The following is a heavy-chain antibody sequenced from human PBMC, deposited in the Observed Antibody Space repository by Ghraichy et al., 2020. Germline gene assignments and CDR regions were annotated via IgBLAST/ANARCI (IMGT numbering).Heavy chain of an antibody. V-gene: IGHV4-34*01. J-gene: IGHJ5*02. Sequence: SETLSLTCAVYGGSFSDYDWTWIRQPPGKGLEWIGEINDSGSIDYNASLKSRVSISLDTSKNQFSLKLSSVTAADTAVYFCARVVFSNNWTPVHWFDPWGPGTLGIGSS. CDR2: INDSGSI. CDR1: GGSFSDYD. CDR3: ARVVFSNNWTPVHWFDP. D-gene: IGHD1-1*01.